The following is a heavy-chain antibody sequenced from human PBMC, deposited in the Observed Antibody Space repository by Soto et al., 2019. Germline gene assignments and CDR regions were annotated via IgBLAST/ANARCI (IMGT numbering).Heavy chain of an antibody. CDR2: IYYSGST. Sequence: SETLSLTCSVFGVSISGYYWGWIRQPPGKGLEWIGYIYYSGSTNYNPSLKSRVTISVDTSKNQFSLKMRSVTAADTAIFYCAKIRLSRGDFPYSFDYWGQGALVTVSS. D-gene: IGHD3-3*01. CDR3: AKIRLSRGDFPYSFDY. V-gene: IGHV4-59*01. CDR1: GVSISGYY. J-gene: IGHJ4*02.